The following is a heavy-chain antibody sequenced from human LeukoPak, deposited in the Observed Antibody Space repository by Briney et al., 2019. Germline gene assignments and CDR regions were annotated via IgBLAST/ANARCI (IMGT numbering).Heavy chain of an antibody. J-gene: IGHJ5*02. V-gene: IGHV4-4*07. Sequence: PSETLSLTCSVSGDSISYFYWSWIRQAAGKGLEWIGRMSSSGNNDYNASLKSRVTMSVDTSKNQLSLKLISVTVADTAIYYCARGQGATVPQVGKNWFDPWGQGTRVTVSS. CDR1: GDSISYFY. CDR3: ARGQGATVPQVGKNWFDP. D-gene: IGHD1-26*01. CDR2: MSSSGNN.